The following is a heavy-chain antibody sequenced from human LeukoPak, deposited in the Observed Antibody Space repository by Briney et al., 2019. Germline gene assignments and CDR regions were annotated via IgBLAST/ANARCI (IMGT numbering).Heavy chain of an antibody. D-gene: IGHD1-26*01. V-gene: IGHV4-39*07. J-gene: IGHJ3*02. CDR3: ARVEKYSGSYLEAFDI. Sequence: SETLSLTCTVSGGSISSSSYYWGWIRQPPGKGLEWIGSIYYSGSTYYNPSLKSRVTISVDTSKNQFSLKLSSVTAADTAVYYCARVEKYSGSYLEAFDIWGQGTMVTVSS. CDR1: GGSISSSSYY. CDR2: IYYSGST.